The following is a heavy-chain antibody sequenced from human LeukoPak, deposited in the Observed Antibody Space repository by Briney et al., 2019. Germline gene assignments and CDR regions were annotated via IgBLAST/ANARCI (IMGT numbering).Heavy chain of an antibody. CDR2: ISSSGSTI. Sequence: PGGSLRLSCAASGFTFSTYEMNWVRQAPGKELEWVSYISSSGSTIYYADSVKGRFTISRDNAKSSLYLQMNSLRAEDTAIYFCARAVGATDSLDYWGQGTLVTVSS. V-gene: IGHV3-48*03. CDR3: ARAVGATDSLDY. CDR1: GFTFSTYE. D-gene: IGHD1-26*01. J-gene: IGHJ4*02.